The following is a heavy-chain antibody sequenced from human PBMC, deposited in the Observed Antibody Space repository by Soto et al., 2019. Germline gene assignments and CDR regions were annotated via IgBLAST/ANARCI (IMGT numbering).Heavy chain of an antibody. CDR1: GFTFSTYA. CDR3: AKRCGAGGHFDY. CDR2: VSSGGGT. D-gene: IGHD2-21*01. J-gene: IGHJ4*02. Sequence: EVELLESGGGLVQPEGSLRLSCAASGFTFSTYAMGLVRQAPGKGLEWVSVVSSGGGTHYADFVKGRFTVSRDNSKTTLSLQMNSLRADDTAVYYVAKRCGAGGHFDYWGQGSLVTVSS. V-gene: IGHV3-23*01.